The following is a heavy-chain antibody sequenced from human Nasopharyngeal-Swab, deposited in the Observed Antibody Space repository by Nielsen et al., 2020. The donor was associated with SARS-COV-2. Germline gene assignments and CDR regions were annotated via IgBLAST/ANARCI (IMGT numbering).Heavy chain of an antibody. D-gene: IGHD3-3*01. V-gene: IGHV3-11*04. CDR2: ISTTGSSK. J-gene: IGHJ4*02. Sequence: GGSLRLSCAASGFTFSDYCMSWIRQAPGKGLEWVLHISTTGSSKYYADSLKGRFTISRDNDKNSLYLQMNSLRADDTAVYYCASGGYDFWSGYPSDYWGLETLVTVSS. CDR3: ASGGYDFWSGYPSDY. CDR1: GFTFSDYC.